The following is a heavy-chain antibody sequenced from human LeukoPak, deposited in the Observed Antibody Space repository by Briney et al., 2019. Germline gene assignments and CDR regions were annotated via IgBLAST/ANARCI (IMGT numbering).Heavy chain of an antibody. D-gene: IGHD6-13*01. CDR1: GFIFSSFG. J-gene: IGHJ4*02. CDR2: VNQDGSER. V-gene: IGHV3-7*01. CDR3: ARGRGGFSSSWTTHPFDY. Sequence: GGSLRLSCAASGFIFSSFGMHWVRQAPGKGLEWVANVNQDGSERYYVDSVKGRFTISRDNAENSLHLQMNSLRAEDTAVFYCARGRGGFSSSWTTHPFDYWGQGTLVTVSS.